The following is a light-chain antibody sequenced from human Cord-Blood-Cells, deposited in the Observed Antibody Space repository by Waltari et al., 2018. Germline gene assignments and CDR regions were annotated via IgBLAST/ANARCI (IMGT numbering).Light chain of an antibody. CDR3: CSYAGSSTWV. CDR2: EGS. CDR1: SSDVGSYNL. Sequence: QSALTQPASVSGSPGQSITISCTGTSSDVGSYNLLSWYQQHPGKAPKLMIYEGSKRPSGVSKRFSGSKSGNTASLTISGLQAEDEADYYCCSYAGSSTWVFGGGTKLTVL. J-gene: IGLJ3*02. V-gene: IGLV2-23*01.